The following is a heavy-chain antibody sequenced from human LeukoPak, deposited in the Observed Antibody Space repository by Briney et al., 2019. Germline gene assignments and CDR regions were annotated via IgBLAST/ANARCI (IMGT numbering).Heavy chain of an antibody. J-gene: IGHJ4*02. CDR1: GGSISSYY. D-gene: IGHD5-18*01. CDR3: ARVAMGNFDY. V-gene: IGHV4-59*12. CDR2: IYYSGST. Sequence: SETLSLTCTVSGGSISSYYWSWIRQPPGKGLEWIGYIYYSGSTYYNPSLKSRVTISVDTSKNQFSLKLSSVTAADTAVYYCARVAMGNFDYWGQGTLVTVSS.